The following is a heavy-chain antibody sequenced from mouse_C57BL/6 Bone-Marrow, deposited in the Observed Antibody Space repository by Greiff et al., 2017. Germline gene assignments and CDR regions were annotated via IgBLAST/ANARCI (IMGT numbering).Heavy chain of an antibody. V-gene: IGHV1-26*01. CDR2: INPNNGGT. J-gene: IGHJ3*01. CDR3: APDGYWFAY. Sequence: EVQLQPSGPELVKPGASVQISCMASGYTCTDYYMNWVKQSHGKSLEWIGDINPNNGGTSYNPKFKGKATLTVDKTSSTAYMELRSLTSEGSAVYYCAPDGYWFAYWGQGTLVTVSA. D-gene: IGHD2-3*01. CDR1: GYTCTDYY.